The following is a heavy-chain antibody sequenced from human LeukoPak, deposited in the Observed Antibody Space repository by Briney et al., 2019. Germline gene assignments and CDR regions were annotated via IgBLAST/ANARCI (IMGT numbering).Heavy chain of an antibody. CDR1: GFTSSNAW. D-gene: IGHD1-26*01. CDR2: IKSKTDGGTT. V-gene: IGHV3-15*01. J-gene: IGHJ4*02. CDR3: TTSRYSGSYYFDY. Sequence: GGSLRLSCAASGFTSSNAWMSWVRQTPGKGLEWVGRIKSKTDGGTTDYAAPVKGRFTISRDDSKNTLYLQMNSLKTEDTAVYYCTTSRYSGSYYFDYWGQGTLVTVSS.